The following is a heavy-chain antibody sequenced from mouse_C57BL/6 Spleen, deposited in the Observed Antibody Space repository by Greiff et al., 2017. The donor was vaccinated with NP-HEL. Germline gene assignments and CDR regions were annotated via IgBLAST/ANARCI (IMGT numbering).Heavy chain of an antibody. CDR3: TSLYYAWYFDV. CDR2: IDPETGGT. CDR1: GYTFTDYE. D-gene: IGHD1-1*01. J-gene: IGHJ1*03. Sequence: QVQLQQSGAELVRPGASVTLSCKASGYTFTDYEMHWVKQTPVHGLEWIGAIDPETGGTAYNQKFKGKAILTADKSSSTAYMELRSLTSEDSAVYYCTSLYYAWYFDVWGTGTTVTVSS. V-gene: IGHV1-15*01.